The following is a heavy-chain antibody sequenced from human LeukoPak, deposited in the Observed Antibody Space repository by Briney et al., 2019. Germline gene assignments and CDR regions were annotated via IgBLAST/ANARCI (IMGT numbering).Heavy chain of an antibody. CDR2: TNYSGYT. J-gene: IGHJ4*02. Sequence: SETLSLTCTVSGGSINDYYWSWIRQPPGKGLEWIGYTNYSGYTNYNPSLKSRVTTSVDTYKNQFSLKVSSVTAADTAVYYCASESVALAGIDSWGQGTLVTVSS. CDR3: ASESVALAGIDS. CDR1: GGSINDYY. V-gene: IGHV4-59*08. D-gene: IGHD6-19*01.